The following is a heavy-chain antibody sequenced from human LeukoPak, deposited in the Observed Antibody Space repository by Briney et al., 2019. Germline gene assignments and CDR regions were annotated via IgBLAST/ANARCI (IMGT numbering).Heavy chain of an antibody. CDR3: AKVRELGEMATMGAFDI. D-gene: IGHD5-24*01. J-gene: IGHJ3*02. V-gene: IGHV3-23*01. CDR2: ISGSGGST. Sequence: GGSPRLSCAASGFTFSSYAMSWVRQAPGKGLEWVSAISGSGGSTYYADSVKGRFTISRDNSKNTLYLQMNSLRAEDTAVYYCAKVRELGEMATMGAFDIWGQGTMVTVSS. CDR1: GFTFSSYA.